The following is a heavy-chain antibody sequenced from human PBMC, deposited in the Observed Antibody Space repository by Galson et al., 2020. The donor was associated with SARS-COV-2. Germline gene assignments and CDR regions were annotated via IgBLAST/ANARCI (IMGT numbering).Heavy chain of an antibody. CDR3: ARDLGEWGNYFDY. J-gene: IGHJ4*02. CDR1: GFTFSSYS. D-gene: IGHD3-10*01. Sequence: GESLKISCAASGFTFSSYSMNWVRQAPGKGLEWVSSISSSSSYIYYADSVKGRFTISRDNAKNSLYLQMNSLRAEDTAVYYCARDLGEWGNYFDYCGQGTLVTVS. V-gene: IGHV3-21*01. CDR2: ISSSSSYI.